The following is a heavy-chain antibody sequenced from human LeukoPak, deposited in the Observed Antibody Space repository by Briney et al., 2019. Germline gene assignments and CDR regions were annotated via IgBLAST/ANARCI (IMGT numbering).Heavy chain of an antibody. CDR2: ISPSGGIT. CDR1: GFTFSSYS. CDR3: AKDQGDYGDYADFDY. V-gene: IGHV3-23*01. Sequence: GGSLRLSCAASGFTFSSYSMNWVRQAPGKGLEWVSGISPSGGITYYTDSVKGRFTISRDNSKNTVSLQMNSLRGEDTAVYYCAKDQGDYGDYADFDYWGQGTLVTVSS. D-gene: IGHD4-17*01. J-gene: IGHJ4*02.